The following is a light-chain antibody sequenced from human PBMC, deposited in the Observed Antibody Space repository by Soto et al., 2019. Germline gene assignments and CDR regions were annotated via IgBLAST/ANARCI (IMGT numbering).Light chain of an antibody. CDR2: DAS. CDR3: QQRSNWPPIT. Sequence: IVLTRSPSTLSLSPGVRGTLSFRASESVKTFLVWYQQRPGQPPRLLIHDASHRAAGIPARFSGSGFGTDFTLTISSLEPEDDAVYYCQQRSNWPPITFGQGTRLEIK. V-gene: IGKV3-11*01. J-gene: IGKJ5*01. CDR1: ESVKTF.